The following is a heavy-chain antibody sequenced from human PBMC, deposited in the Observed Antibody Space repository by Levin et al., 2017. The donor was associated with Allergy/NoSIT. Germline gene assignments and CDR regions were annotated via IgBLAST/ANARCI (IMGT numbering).Heavy chain of an antibody. CDR2: ISSTGSTI. CDR3: ARQLGNFWSGYNYFDY. V-gene: IGHV3-48*03. Sequence: GESLKISCAASGFTFSSYEMNWVRRAPGKGLEWVSYISSTGSTIYSADSVKGRFTISRDNAKNSLYLHMNSLRAEDTAAYYCARQLGNFWSGYNYFDYWGQGTLVTVSS. CDR1: GFTFSSYE. D-gene: IGHD3-3*01. J-gene: IGHJ4*02.